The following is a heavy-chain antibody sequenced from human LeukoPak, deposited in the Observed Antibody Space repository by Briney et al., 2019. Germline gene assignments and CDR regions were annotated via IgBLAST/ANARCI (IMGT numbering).Heavy chain of an antibody. CDR2: INAGNGNT. CDR3: ARDNYDFWSGYYRTYGMDV. CDR1: GYTFTSYA. D-gene: IGHD3-3*01. Sequence: ASVKVSCKASGYTFTSYAMHWVRQAPGQRLEWMGWINAGNGNTKYSQKFQGRVTITRDTSASTAYMELSSLRSEDTAVYYCARDNYDFWSGYYRTYGMDVWGQGTTVTVS. J-gene: IGHJ6*02. V-gene: IGHV1-3*01.